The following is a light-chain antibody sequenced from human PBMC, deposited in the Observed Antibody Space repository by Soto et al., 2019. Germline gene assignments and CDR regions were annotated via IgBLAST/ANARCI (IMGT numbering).Light chain of an antibody. CDR2: TDN. J-gene: IGLJ3*02. Sequence: QSVLTQPPSASGTPGQRVSISCSGSSSNIGRSYVFWYQQLPGTAPKVLISTDNQRPSGVPDRFSGSKSGTSASLAIAGLQAEDEADYYCQSYDSSLSGSWVFGGGTKVTVL. CDR1: SSNIGRSY. V-gene: IGLV1-47*02. CDR3: QSYDSSLSGSWV.